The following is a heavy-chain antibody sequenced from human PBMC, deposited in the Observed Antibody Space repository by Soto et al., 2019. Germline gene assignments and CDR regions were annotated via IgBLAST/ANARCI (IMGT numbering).Heavy chain of an antibody. Sequence: PGGSLRLSCAASGFTFSSYSMNWVRQAPGKGLEWVSSISSSSSYIYYADSVKGRFTISRDNAKNSLYLQMNSLRAEETAVYYCVRWRVTVTTGPYAFDIWGQGTMVTVSS. CDR1: GFTFSSYS. CDR3: VRWRVTVTTGPYAFDI. CDR2: ISSSSSYI. J-gene: IGHJ3*02. D-gene: IGHD4-17*01. V-gene: IGHV3-21*01.